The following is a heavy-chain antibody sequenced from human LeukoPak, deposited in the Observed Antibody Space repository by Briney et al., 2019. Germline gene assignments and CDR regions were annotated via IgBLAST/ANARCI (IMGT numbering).Heavy chain of an antibody. Sequence: PSETLSLTCTVSGGSISGYYWSWIRQPPGKGLEWIGYVYYSGSTNYNPSLKSRVTISVDTSKNQFSLKLNSVTAADTAVSYCARYGGSPSNYFDYWGQGTLFTVSS. V-gene: IGHV4-59*08. J-gene: IGHJ4*02. CDR3: ARYGGSPSNYFDY. CDR1: GGSISGYY. CDR2: VYYSGST. D-gene: IGHD1-26*01.